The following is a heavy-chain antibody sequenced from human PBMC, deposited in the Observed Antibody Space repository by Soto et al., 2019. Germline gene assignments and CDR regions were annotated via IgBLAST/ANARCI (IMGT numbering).Heavy chain of an antibody. V-gene: IGHV4-30-2*02. J-gene: IGHJ4*02. CDR1: GGSISSGGYC. D-gene: IGHD4-17*01. Sequence: SETLSLTCAVSGGSISSGGYCWSWIRQPPGKGLEWIGYIYHSGSTYYNPSLKSRVTMTRDTSIRTAYMELSGLTSEDTAVYYCARRNGDYGRLDYWGLGTLVTVSS. CDR3: ARRNGDYGRLDY. CDR2: IYHSGST.